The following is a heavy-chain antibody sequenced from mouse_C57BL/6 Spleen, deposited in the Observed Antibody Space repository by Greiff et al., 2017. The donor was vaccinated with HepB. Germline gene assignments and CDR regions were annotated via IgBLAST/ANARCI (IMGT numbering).Heavy chain of an antibody. CDR1: GFNIKDDY. V-gene: IGHV14-4*01. Sequence: EVQLQQSGAELVRPGASVKLSCTASGFNIKDDYMHWVKQRPEQGLEWIGWIDPENGDTEYASKFQGKATITADTSSNTAYLQLSSLTSEDTAVYYCTRLLWKVFAYWGQGTLVTVSA. CDR2: IDPENGDT. CDR3: TRLLWKVFAY. D-gene: IGHD2-1*01. J-gene: IGHJ3*01.